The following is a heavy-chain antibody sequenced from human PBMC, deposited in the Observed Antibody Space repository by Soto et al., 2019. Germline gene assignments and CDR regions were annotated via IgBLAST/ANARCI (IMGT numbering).Heavy chain of an antibody. J-gene: IGHJ5*02. D-gene: IGHD2-15*01. CDR2: INHSGST. Sequence: QVQLQQWGAGLLKPSETLSLTCAVYGGSFSGYYWSWIRQPPGKGLEWIGEINHSGSTNYNPSLKSRVTISVDTSKNQFSLKLSSVTAADTAVYYCARFVVVVAATKVFLDPWGQGTLVTVAS. CDR1: GGSFSGYY. V-gene: IGHV4-34*01. CDR3: ARFVVVVAATKVFLDP.